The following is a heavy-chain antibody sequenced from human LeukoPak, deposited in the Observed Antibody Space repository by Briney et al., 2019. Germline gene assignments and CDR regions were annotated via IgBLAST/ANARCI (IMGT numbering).Heavy chain of an antibody. CDR1: GYTFTGYY. CDR2: INPNSGGT. CDR3: ARGPFRGYDFWSGYSVNVSLDP. V-gene: IGHV1-2*02. Sequence: ASVKVSCKASGYTFTGYYMHWVRQAPGQGLEWMGWINPNSGGTNCAQKFQGRVTMTRDTSISTAYMELSRLRSDDTAAYYCARGPFRGYDFWSGYSVNVSLDPWGQGTLVTVSS. J-gene: IGHJ5*02. D-gene: IGHD3-3*01.